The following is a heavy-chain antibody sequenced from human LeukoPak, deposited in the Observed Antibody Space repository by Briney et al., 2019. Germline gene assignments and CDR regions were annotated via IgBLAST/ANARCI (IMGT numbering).Heavy chain of an antibody. CDR3: ARCRYYYDSSGYYYPDY. CDR1: GGTSSSYA. V-gene: IGHV1-69*13. D-gene: IGHD3-22*01. J-gene: IGHJ4*02. Sequence: SVKVSCKASGGTSSSYAINWVRQAPGQGLEWMGGIIPIFGTANYAQKFQGRVTITADESTSTAYMELSSLRSEDTAVYYCARCRYYYDSSGYYYPDYWGQGTLVTVSS. CDR2: IIPIFGTA.